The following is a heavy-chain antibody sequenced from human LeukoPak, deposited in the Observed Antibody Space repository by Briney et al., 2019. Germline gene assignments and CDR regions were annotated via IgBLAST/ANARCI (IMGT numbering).Heavy chain of an antibody. V-gene: IGHV4-4*07. Sequence: KPSETLSLACTVSGDSLSGYYWTWMRQPAGKGLEWIGRIYSSGATNYNPSLKSRVTMSLDTSKKQFFLSLSSVTAAAPAVYYCAKVIGVGGTGYFYMDVWGKGTTVTVSS. D-gene: IGHD6-19*01. CDR1: GDSLSGYY. CDR2: IYSSGAT. J-gene: IGHJ6*03. CDR3: AKVIGVGGTGYFYMDV.